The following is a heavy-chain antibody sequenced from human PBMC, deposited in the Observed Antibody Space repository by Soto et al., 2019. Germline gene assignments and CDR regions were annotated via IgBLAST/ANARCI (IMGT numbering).Heavy chain of an antibody. CDR3: AREKITGLLDY. Sequence: SETLSLTCAVYGGSFSGYYWSWIRQPPGKGLEWIGEINHSGSTNYNPSLKSRVTISVDTSKNQFSLKLSSVTAADTAVYYCAREKITGLLDYWGQGTLVTVS. D-gene: IGHD1-1*01. CDR1: GGSFSGYY. J-gene: IGHJ4*02. CDR2: INHSGST. V-gene: IGHV4-34*01.